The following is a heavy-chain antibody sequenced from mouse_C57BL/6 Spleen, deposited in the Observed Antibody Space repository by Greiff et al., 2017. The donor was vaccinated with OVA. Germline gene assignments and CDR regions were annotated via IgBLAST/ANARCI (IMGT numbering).Heavy chain of an antibody. CDR3: TRSNDGYFSVYAMDY. J-gene: IGHJ4*01. D-gene: IGHD2-3*01. CDR1: GYTFTDYE. CDR2: IDPETGGT. V-gene: IGHV1-15*01. Sequence: VKLMESGAELVRPGASVTLSCKASGYTFTDYEMHWVKQTPVHGLEWIGAIDPETGGTAYNQKFKGKAILTADKSSSTAYMELRSLTSEDSAVYYCTRSNDGYFSVYAMDYWGQGTSVTVSS.